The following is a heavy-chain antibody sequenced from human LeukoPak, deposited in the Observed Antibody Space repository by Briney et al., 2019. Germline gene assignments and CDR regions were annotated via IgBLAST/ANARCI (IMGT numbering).Heavy chain of an antibody. CDR2: INPNSGGT. Sequence: GASVKVSCKASGYTFTGYYMHWVRQAPGQGLEWMGWINPNSGGTNYAQKFQSRVTLTRDTSISTAYMELSRLRSDDTAVYYCARILWWDPYLFDYWGQGTLVTVSS. V-gene: IGHV1-2*02. CDR3: ARILWWDPYLFDY. D-gene: IGHD4/OR15-4a*01. CDR1: GYTFTGYY. J-gene: IGHJ4*02.